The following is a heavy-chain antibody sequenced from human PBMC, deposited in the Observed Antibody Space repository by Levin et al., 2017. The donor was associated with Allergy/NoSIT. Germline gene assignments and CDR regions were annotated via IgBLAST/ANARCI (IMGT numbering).Heavy chain of an antibody. V-gene: IGHV4-59*12. CDR2: IYYSGST. D-gene: IGHD3-22*01. Sequence: KTSETLSLTCTVSGASITSYYWSWIRQPPGKGLEWIGYIYYSGSTNYNPSLKSRVTISADTSKNQFSLKLRSVTAADTAGYYCARDRSTRQRSEVYDYGMDVWGQGTTVTVSS. CDR1: GASITSYY. CDR3: ARDRSTRQRSEVYDYGMDV. J-gene: IGHJ6*02.